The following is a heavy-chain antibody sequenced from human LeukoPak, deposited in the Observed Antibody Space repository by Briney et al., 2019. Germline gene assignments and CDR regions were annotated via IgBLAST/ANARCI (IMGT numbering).Heavy chain of an antibody. D-gene: IGHD6-19*01. V-gene: IGHV1-18*01. CDR1: GYTFTSYG. J-gene: IGHJ4*02. CDR2: ISAYNGNT. CDR3: ARDLKMGYSSGRYSWGTGSSNDY. Sequence: ASVKVSCKASGYTFTSYGISWVRQAPGQGLEWMGWISAYNGNTNYAQKLQGRVTMTTDTSTSTAYMELRSLRSADAAVYYCARDLKMGYSSGRYSWGTGSSNDYWGQGTLVTVSS.